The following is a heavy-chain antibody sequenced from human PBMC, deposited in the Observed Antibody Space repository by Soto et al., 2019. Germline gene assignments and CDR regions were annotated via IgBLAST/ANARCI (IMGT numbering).Heavy chain of an antibody. CDR2: INAGNGNT. CDR3: ARDTVVAAIAYPNWFDP. Sequence: QVQLVQSGAEVKKPGATVKVSCKASGYTFTSYAMHWVRQAPGQRLEWMGWINAGNGNTKYSQKFQGRVTITRDTSASTAYMELSSLRSEDTAVYYCARDTVVAAIAYPNWFDPWGQGTLVTVSS. CDR1: GYTFTSYA. V-gene: IGHV1-3*01. D-gene: IGHD2-15*01. J-gene: IGHJ5*02.